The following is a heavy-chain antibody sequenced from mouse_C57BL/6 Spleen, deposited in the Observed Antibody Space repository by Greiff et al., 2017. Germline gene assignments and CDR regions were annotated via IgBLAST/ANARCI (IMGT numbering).Heavy chain of an antibody. CDR2: IYPGNSDT. V-gene: IGHV1-5*01. J-gene: IGHJ4*01. CDR3: TRSGPGYAMDY. CDR1: GYTFTSYW. Sequence: VQLQQSGTVLARPGASVKMSCKTSGYTFTSYWMHWVKQRPGQGLAWIGAIYPGNSDTSYNQKFKGKAKLTAVTSASTAYMELSSLTNEDSAVYYCTRSGPGYAMDYWGQGTSVTVSS.